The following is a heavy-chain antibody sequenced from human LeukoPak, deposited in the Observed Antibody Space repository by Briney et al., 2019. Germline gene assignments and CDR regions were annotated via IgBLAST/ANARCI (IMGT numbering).Heavy chain of an antibody. D-gene: IGHD3-22*01. J-gene: IGHJ4*02. CDR1: GFTFSNYA. V-gene: IGHV3-23*01. Sequence: GGSLRLSCAASGFTFSNYAMTWVRQAPGKGLEWVSVVTSSGSTYYADSVKGRFTISRDNSKNTLYLQVNSLRAEDTAVYYCARVRYDSTASYFDYWGQGTLVTVSS. CDR2: VTSSGST. CDR3: ARVRYDSTASYFDY.